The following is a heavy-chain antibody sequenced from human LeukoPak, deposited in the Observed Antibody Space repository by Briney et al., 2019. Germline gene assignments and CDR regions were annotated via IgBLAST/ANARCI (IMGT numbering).Heavy chain of an antibody. D-gene: IGHD6-19*01. CDR1: GDTFTTYG. J-gene: IGHJ4*02. CDR2: ISGYNGNT. CDR3: ARAGFTDY. V-gene: IGHV1-18*01. Sequence: ASVKVSCKASGDTFTTYGITWVRQAPGQGLEWMGWISGYNGNTEYTQKFQGRVAMTRDISTSTAYMELRSLRSDDTAVYYCARAGFTDYWGQGTLVTVSS.